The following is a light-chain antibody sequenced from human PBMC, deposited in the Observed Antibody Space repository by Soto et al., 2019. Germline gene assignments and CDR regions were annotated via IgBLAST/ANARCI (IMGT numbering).Light chain of an antibody. CDR3: QQRSNWLT. V-gene: IGKV3-11*01. Sequence: EIVLTQSPATLSLSPGERATLSCRASQSVSSYLAWYQQKPGQAPRLLLYDASNRATGIPARFSGSGSGTDFTLPISSLEPEDFAVYSCQQRSNWLTFGGGTKVEIK. CDR2: DAS. CDR1: QSVSSY. J-gene: IGKJ4*01.